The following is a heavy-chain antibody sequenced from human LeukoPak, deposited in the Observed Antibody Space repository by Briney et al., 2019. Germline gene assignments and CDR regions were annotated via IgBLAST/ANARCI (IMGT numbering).Heavy chain of an antibody. CDR1: GGSIRNYY. Sequence: SETPSLTCTVSGGSIRNYYWSWIRQPPGKGLEWIGYIYYTGITNYSPSLKSRVTISADTSKDQFSLKLSSVTAADTAVYYCATSGATTVTTWGGSWFDPWGQGTLVTVSS. V-gene: IGHV4-59*01. D-gene: IGHD4-17*01. J-gene: IGHJ5*02. CDR2: IYYTGIT. CDR3: ATSGATTVTTWGGSWFDP.